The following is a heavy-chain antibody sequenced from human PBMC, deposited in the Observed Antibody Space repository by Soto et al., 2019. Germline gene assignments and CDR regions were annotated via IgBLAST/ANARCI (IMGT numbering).Heavy chain of an antibody. CDR1: GGSFSGYY. V-gene: IGHV4-34*01. J-gene: IGHJ6*02. Sequence: SETLSLTCAVYGGSFSGYYGTWIRQPPGKGLEWIGEIHHSGSTNYNPSLKSRVSISVDMSNNQFSLRLSSVTAADTAVYYCATPRKNFYYYGMDVWRQGTTVTVSS. CDR2: IHHSGST. CDR3: ATPRKNFYYYGMDV.